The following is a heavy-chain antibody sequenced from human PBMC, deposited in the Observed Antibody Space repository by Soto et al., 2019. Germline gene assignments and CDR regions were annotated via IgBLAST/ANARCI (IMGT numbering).Heavy chain of an antibody. CDR3: ARDADYYDSSGYSDY. CDR2: ISGSATTT. Sequence: GGSLRLSCVASGFSFSNYAMSWVRQAPGKGLEWVSAISGSATTTYYPDSVKGRFTISRDNSKNTLYLQMNSLRAEDTAVYYCARDADYYDSSGYSDYWGQGTLVTVSS. D-gene: IGHD3-22*01. J-gene: IGHJ4*02. V-gene: IGHV3-23*01. CDR1: GFSFSNYA.